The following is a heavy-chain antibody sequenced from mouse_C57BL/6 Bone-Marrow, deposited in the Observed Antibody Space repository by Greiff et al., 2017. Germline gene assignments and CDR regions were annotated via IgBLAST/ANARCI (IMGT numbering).Heavy chain of an antibody. CDR3: AKYGYEGRAASWFAY. Sequence: VQLKESGPGLVKPSQSLSLSCSVTGYSITSGYYWNWIRQPPGNKLEWMGYISYDGSNNYNPSLKNRTPITRDTSKNQFFLKLNSVTTEDTATYYCAKYGYEGRAASWFAYWGQGTRVTVSA. CDR2: ISYDGSN. CDR1: GYSITSGYY. V-gene: IGHV3-6*01. D-gene: IGHD2-2*01. J-gene: IGHJ3*01.